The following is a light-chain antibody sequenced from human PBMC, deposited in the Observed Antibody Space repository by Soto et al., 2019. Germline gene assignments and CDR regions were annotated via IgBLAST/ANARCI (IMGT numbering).Light chain of an antibody. CDR2: DVS. V-gene: IGLV2-14*03. Sequence: QSALTQPASVSGSPGQPITISCTGTSSDVGGYNYVSWYQHHPGKAPKLMIFDVSNRPSGVSNRFSGSKSGNTASLTISGLQAEDEAYYYCSSYTTSSTLEVVFGGGTKLTVL. CDR1: SSDVGGYNY. J-gene: IGLJ2*01. CDR3: SSYTTSSTLEVV.